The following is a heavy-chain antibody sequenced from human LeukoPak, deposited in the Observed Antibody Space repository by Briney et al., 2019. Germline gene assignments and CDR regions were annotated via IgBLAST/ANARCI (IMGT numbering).Heavy chain of an antibody. Sequence: GGSPRLSCAASGFTFSSYAMSWVRQAPGKGLEWVSAISGSGGSTYYADSVKGRFTISRDNSKNTLYLQMNSLRAEDTAVYYCAKDSHLSPYGMDVWGQGTTVTVSS. CDR3: AKDSHLSPYGMDV. D-gene: IGHD3-3*02. V-gene: IGHV3-23*01. CDR1: GFTFSSYA. CDR2: ISGSGGST. J-gene: IGHJ6*02.